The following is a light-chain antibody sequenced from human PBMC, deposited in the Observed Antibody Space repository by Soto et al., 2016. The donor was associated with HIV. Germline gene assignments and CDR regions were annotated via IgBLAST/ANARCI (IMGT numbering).Light chain of an antibody. J-gene: IGKJ4*02. CDR2: KAS. V-gene: IGKV1-5*03. CDR3: QQYESAVT. CDR1: QTINNW. Sequence: DIQMTQSPSTLSASVGDKVTITCWASQTINNWVAWYQQKPGKAPKFLIYKASTLETGVPSRFRGSGSGTEFTLTISSLQPDDFATYFCQQYESAVTFGRGTKVEMK.